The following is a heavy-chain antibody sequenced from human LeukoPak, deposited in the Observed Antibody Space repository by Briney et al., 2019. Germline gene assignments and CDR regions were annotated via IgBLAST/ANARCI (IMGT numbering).Heavy chain of an antibody. CDR3: ARHGLERYYGSGSYYEFDY. CDR2: IYYSGSA. CDR1: GGSIISSSYY. D-gene: IGHD3-10*01. Sequence: SETLSLTCTVSGGSIISSSYYWGWLRQPPGKGLEWIGSIYYSGSAYYNPSLKSRVTISVDTSKNQFSLKLSSVTAADTAVYYCARHGLERYYGSGSYYEFDYWGQGTLVTVSS. V-gene: IGHV4-39*01. J-gene: IGHJ4*02.